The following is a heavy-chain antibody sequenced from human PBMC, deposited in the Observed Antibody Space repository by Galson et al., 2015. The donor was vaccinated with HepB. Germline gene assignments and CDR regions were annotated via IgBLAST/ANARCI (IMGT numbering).Heavy chain of an antibody. J-gene: IGHJ4*02. Sequence: SLRLSCAGSGFTFSDHYMTWIRQAPGKGLEWVSYISGSSTYTNYADFVKGRFIISRDNAKNSLYQLMNSLRVDDTAVYYCANYRTRMATSLVEYYFYHWSQRTLVTVSS. CDR3: ANYRTRMATSLVEYYFYH. CDR1: GFTFSDHY. V-gene: IGHV3-11*06. CDR2: ISGSSTYT. D-gene: IGHD5-24*01.